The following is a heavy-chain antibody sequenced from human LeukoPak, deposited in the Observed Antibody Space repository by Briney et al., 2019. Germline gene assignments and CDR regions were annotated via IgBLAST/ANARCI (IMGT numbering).Heavy chain of an antibody. CDR2: ISSSGSTT. CDR1: GFTFSTYN. Sequence: GSLRLSCAASGFTFSTYNMNWVRQAPGKGLEWVSYISSSGSTTYYVDSMKGRFTISRDNAKNSLYLQMNSLRAEDTAVYYCARERIDGYNSLDYWGQGTLVTVSS. V-gene: IGHV3-48*01. D-gene: IGHD5-24*01. J-gene: IGHJ4*02. CDR3: ARERIDGYNSLDY.